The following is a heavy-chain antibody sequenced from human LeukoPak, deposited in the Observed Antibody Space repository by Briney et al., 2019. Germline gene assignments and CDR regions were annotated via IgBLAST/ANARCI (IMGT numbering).Heavy chain of an antibody. CDR1: GGSISNYY. D-gene: IGHD5-24*01. J-gene: IGHJ4*02. CDR2: VYYSGST. V-gene: IGHV4-59*01. CDR3: TRERRDGYKVYFDY. Sequence: SETKSLTCTVSGGSISNYYWSWVRQPPGKGLEWIGYVYYSGSTNYNPSLKSRVTISVDTSKNQFSLRLSSVTAADTAVYYCTRERRDGYKVYFDYWGQGTLVTVSS.